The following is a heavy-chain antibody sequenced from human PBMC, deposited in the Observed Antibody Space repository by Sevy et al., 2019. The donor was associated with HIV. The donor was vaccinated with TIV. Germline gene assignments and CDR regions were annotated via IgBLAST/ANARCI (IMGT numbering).Heavy chain of an antibody. D-gene: IGHD1-7*01. Sequence: SETLSLTCGVSGYSISSGYFWGWIRQPPEKGLEWIGTIHHSGSTYYNPSLKSRVTISVDTSKNQFSLNLSSVTAADTAVYYCARQTWITGTTRHFQYWGQGTLVTVSS. CDR3: ARQTWITGTTRHFQY. CDR1: GYSISSGYF. J-gene: IGHJ1*01. CDR2: IHHSGST. V-gene: IGHV4-38-2*01.